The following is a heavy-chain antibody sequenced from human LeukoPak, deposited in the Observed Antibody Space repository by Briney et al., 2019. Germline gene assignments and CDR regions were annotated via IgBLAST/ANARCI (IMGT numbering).Heavy chain of an antibody. CDR1: GFTFSSYT. D-gene: IGHD3-16*01. V-gene: IGHV3-53*04. J-gene: IGHJ3*02. Sequence: GGSLRLSCAASGFTFSSYTMSWVRQAPGKGLEWVSIIYSGGSTYYADSVKGRFTISRHNSKNTLYLQMNSLRAEDTAVYYCAREVGGSAFDIWGQGTMVTVSS. CDR2: IYSGGST. CDR3: AREVGGSAFDI.